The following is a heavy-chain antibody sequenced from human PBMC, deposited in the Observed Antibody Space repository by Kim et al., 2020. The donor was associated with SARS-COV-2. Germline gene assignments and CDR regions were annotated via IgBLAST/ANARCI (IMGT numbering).Heavy chain of an antibody. D-gene: IGHD2-8*01. Sequence: GGSLRLSCAASGFTFSSYAMSWVRQGPEKGLEWVSSISNSGDSTYHTNSVKGRFTISRDNSKNTVSLQMNSLRADDTAVYFCVKGDKPYCTNGRCYHFDPWGPGTLVTASS. J-gene: IGHJ5*02. CDR1: GFTFSSYA. V-gene: IGHV3-23*01. CDR3: VKGDKPYCTNGRCYHFDP. CDR2: ISNSGDST.